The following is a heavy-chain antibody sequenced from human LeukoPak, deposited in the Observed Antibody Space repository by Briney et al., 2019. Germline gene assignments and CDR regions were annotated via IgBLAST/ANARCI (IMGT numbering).Heavy chain of an antibody. Sequence: SETLPLTCAVYGGSFSGYYWSWIRQPPGKGLEWIGEINHSGSTNYNPSLKSRVTISVDTSKNQFSLKLSSVTAADTAVYYCARARGSGYFHDAFDIWGQGTMVTVSS. J-gene: IGHJ3*02. V-gene: IGHV4-34*01. CDR1: GGSFSGYY. D-gene: IGHD3-22*01. CDR2: INHSGST. CDR3: ARARGSGYFHDAFDI.